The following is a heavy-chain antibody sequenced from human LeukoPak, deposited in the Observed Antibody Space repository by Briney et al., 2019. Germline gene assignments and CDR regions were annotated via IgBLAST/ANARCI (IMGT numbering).Heavy chain of an antibody. CDR1: GYTFTGYY. D-gene: IGHD3-10*01. J-gene: IGHJ6*03. Sequence: ASVKVSCKASGYTFTGYYMHWVRQAPGQGLEWMGWINPNSGGTNYAQKFQGRVTMTRDTSISTAYMELSRLRSDDTAVYYCARDRLYYYGSGSYFSVYYYYYMDVWGKGTTVTVSS. CDR3: ARDRLYYYGSGSYFSVYYYYYMDV. CDR2: INPNSGGT. V-gene: IGHV1-2*02.